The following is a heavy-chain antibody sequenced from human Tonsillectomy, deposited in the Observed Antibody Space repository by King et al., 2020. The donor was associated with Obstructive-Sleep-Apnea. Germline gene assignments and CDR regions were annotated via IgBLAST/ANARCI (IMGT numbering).Heavy chain of an antibody. D-gene: IGHD1-14*01. V-gene: IGHV3-7*03. Sequence: QLVQSGGGLVQPGGSLRLSCAASGFTFRNFWMSWVRQAPGKGLEWVAGIKKDGSERYSVDSVKGRFTISRDNAKNSLYLKLNSLRTDDTAVYYCARDQEVSGTNGWYFDLWGRGTLVTVSS. CDR3: ARDQEVSGTNGWYFDL. J-gene: IGHJ2*01. CDR2: IKKDGSER. CDR1: GFTFRNFW.